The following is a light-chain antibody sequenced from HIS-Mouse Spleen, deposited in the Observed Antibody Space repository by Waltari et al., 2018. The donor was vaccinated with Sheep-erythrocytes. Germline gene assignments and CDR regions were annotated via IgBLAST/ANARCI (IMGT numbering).Light chain of an antibody. V-gene: IGLV3-1*01. Sequence: SYELTQPPSLSVSPGQTASITCSGDKLGDKYACWYQQKPGQSPVLVIYQGSKRPSGIAGRFSGNNAGNTATLTISGTEAMDEADYYCQAWDSSTAVFGGGTKLTVL. CDR2: QGS. CDR1: KLGDKY. J-gene: IGLJ2*01. CDR3: QAWDSSTAV.